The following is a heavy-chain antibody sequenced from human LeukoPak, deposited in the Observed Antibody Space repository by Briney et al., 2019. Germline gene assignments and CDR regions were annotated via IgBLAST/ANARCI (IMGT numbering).Heavy chain of an antibody. CDR1: GGSISSGGYY. CDR2: IYHSGST. V-gene: IGHV4-30-2*01. CDR3: ARGKVPAGNYYYQYTDV. Sequence: KPSETLSLTCTVSGGSISSGGYYWSWIRQAPGKGLEWIGYIYHSGSTYYNPSLKSRVTISVDRSKNQFSLKLSSVTAADTAVYYCARGKVPAGNYYYQYTDVWGKGTTVTVSS. D-gene: IGHD2-2*01. J-gene: IGHJ6*03.